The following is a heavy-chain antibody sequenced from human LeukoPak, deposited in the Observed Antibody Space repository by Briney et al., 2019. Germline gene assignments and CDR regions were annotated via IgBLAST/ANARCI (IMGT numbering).Heavy chain of an antibody. CDR3: ARGRGYSYAYGRGSWFDP. V-gene: IGHV4-39*07. CDR1: GGSFTSNSYY. D-gene: IGHD5-18*01. Sequence: SETLPLTCTVSGGSFTSNSYYWGWIRQPPGNGLEWIGSIYYSGSTYYNPSLKSRVTISVDTSKNQVSLKLSSVTAADTAVYYCARGRGYSYAYGRGSWFDPWGQGTLVTVSS. CDR2: IYYSGST. J-gene: IGHJ5*02.